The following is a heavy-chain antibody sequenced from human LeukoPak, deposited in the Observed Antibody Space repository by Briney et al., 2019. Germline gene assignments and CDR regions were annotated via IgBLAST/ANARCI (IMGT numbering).Heavy chain of an antibody. CDR2: INHSGST. J-gene: IGHJ4*02. V-gene: IGHV4-34*01. Sequence: SETQSLTCAGYGGSFSGYYWSWIRQPPGKGLEWIGEINHSGSTNYNPSLKSRVTISVDTSMDQFSLKLSSVTAADTAVYYCARGEDWGQGTLVTVSS. CDR3: ARGED. CDR1: GGSFSGYY.